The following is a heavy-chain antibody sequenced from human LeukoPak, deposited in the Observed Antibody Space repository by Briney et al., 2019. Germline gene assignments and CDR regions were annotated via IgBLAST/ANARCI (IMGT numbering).Heavy chain of an antibody. CDR1: GGSISSYY. CDR2: IYHSGST. D-gene: IGHD3-22*01. Sequence: SETLSLTCTVSGGSISSYYWSWIRQPAGKGLEWIGEIYHSGSTNYNPSLKSRVTISVDKSKNQFSLKLSSVTAADTAVYYCAREVGLYYYDSSGYGVHAFDIWGQGTMVTVSS. V-gene: IGHV4-59*12. J-gene: IGHJ3*02. CDR3: AREVGLYYYDSSGYGVHAFDI.